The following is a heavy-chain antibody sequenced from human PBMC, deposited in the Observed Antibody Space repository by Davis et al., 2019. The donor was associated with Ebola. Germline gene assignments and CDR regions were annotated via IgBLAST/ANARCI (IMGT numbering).Heavy chain of an antibody. CDR1: GFTFSSYS. J-gene: IGHJ6*02. CDR3: ARESSSWYVYYYYGMDV. D-gene: IGHD6-13*01. Sequence: GESLKISCAASGFTFSSYSMNWVRQAPGKGLEWVSSISSSSSYIYYADSVKGRFTISRDNAKNSLYLQMNSLRAEDTAVYYCARESSSWYVYYYYGMDVWGQGTTVTVSS. CDR2: ISSSSSYI. V-gene: IGHV3-21*01.